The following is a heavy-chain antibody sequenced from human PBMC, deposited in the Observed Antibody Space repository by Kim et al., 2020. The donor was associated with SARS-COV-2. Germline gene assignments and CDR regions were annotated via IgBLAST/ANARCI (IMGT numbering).Heavy chain of an antibody. Sequence: SVKGRFTIARDNSKNTLYLQMNSLSAEDTAVYYCARNYDFWSGYEGPFDYWGQGTLATVSS. CDR3: ARNYDFWSGYEGPFDY. D-gene: IGHD3-3*01. V-gene: IGHV3-30*01. J-gene: IGHJ4*02.